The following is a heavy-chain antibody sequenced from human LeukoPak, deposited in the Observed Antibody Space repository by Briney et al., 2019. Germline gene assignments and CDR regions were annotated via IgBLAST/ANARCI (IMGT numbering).Heavy chain of an antibody. CDR3: ARDYYGSGSYYNADAFDI. J-gene: IGHJ3*02. CDR1: GNSISSGDNY. CDR2: IYTSGST. V-gene: IGHV4-61*02. Sequence: PSETLSLTCTVSGNSISSGDNYWSWIRQPAGKGLEWIGRIYTSGSTNYNPSLKSRVTISVDTSKNQFSLKLSSVTAADTAVYYCARDYYGSGSYYNADAFDIWGQGTMVTVSS. D-gene: IGHD3-10*01.